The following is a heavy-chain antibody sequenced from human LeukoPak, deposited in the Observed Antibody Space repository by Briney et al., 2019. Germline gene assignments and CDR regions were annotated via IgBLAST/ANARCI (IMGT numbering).Heavy chain of an antibody. V-gene: IGHV3-30*04. CDR3: ARDSSRIAAAGVALFDY. CDR1: GFTFSSYA. CDR2: ISYDGSNK. D-gene: IGHD6-13*01. Sequence: LRLSCAASGFTFSSYAMHWVRQAPGKGLEWVAVISYDGSNKYYADSVKGRFTISRDNSKNTLYLQMNSLRAEDTAVYYCARDSSRIAAAGVALFDYWGQGTLVTVSS. J-gene: IGHJ4*02.